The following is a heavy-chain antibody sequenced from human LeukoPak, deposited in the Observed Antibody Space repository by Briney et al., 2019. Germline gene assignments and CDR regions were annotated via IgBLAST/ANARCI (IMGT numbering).Heavy chain of an antibody. CDR1: GGSFSGYY. V-gene: IGHV4-59*01. J-gene: IGHJ4*02. Sequence: SQTLSLTCAVYGGSFSGYYWSWIRQPPGKGLEWIGYIHYSGNINSNPSLKSRVTLSVDTSKNQFSLKLNSVTAADTAVYYCARSPRQQLGPPDYWGQGTLVTVSS. CDR2: IHYSGNI. D-gene: IGHD6-13*01. CDR3: ARSPRQQLGPPDY.